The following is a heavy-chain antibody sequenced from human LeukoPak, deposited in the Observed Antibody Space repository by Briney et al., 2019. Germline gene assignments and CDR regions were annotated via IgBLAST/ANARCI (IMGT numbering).Heavy chain of an antibody. CDR3: ARGEALRQNYGMDV. V-gene: IGHV4-59*01. CDR2: IYFSGST. Sequence: PSVTLSLTCTVSGGSIYGYYWSWIRRPPGKGLEWIGDIYFSGSTNYNPSLKSRVTISVATSKNQFSLQLSSVTAADTAVYYCARGEALRQNYGMDVWGQGTTVTVSS. J-gene: IGHJ6*02. D-gene: IGHD2/OR15-2a*01. CDR1: GGSIYGYY.